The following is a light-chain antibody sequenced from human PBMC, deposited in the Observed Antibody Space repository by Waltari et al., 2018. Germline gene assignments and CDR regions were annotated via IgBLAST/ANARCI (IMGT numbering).Light chain of an antibody. CDR1: SNNVGNQG. V-gene: IGLV10-54*04. Sequence: NSNNVGNQGAAWLQQHQGHPPKLLSYRNKNRPSGISERFSASRSGNTASLTITGLQPEDEADYYCSAWDSSLSVHVFGTGTKVTVL. CDR2: RNK. J-gene: IGLJ1*01. CDR3: SAWDSSLSVHV.